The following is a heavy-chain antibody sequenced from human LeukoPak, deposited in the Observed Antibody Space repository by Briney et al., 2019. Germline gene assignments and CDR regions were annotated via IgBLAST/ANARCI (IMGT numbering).Heavy chain of an antibody. D-gene: IGHD5-12*01. CDR2: ISSSSSTI. CDR3: ARGGYSGYDYVHDDY. CDR1: GFPFSSYS. Sequence: PGGPLRLPCAACGFPFSSYSMNGLRRARGEAGEGVSYISSSSSTIYYADSVKGRFTISRDNAKNSLYLQMNSLRDEDTAVYYCARGGYSGYDYVHDDYWGQGTLVTVSS. J-gene: IGHJ4*02. V-gene: IGHV3-48*02.